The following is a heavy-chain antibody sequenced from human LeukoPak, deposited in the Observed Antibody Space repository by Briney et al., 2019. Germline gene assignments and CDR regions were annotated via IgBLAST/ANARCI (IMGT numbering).Heavy chain of an antibody. CDR3: ARHRCSGGSCYPMNWFDP. V-gene: IGHV4-59*08. J-gene: IGHJ5*02. CDR2: IYYSGST. D-gene: IGHD2-15*01. CDR1: GGSISNYY. Sequence: SETLSLTCTVSGGSISNYYWNWIRQPPGQGLEWIGHIYYSGSTNYNPSLKSRVTISVDTSKNQFSLKLSSVTAADTAVYYCARHRCSGGSCYPMNWFDPWGQGTPVTVSS.